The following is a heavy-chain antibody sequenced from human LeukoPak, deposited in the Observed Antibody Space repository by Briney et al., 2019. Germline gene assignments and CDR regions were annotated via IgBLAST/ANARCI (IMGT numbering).Heavy chain of an antibody. CDR1: GYTFTGYY. CDR3: ATEKDRIAAAGTKSDAFDI. D-gene: IGHD6-13*01. CDR2: INPNSGGT. V-gene: IGHV1-2*06. Sequence: ASVKVSCKASGYTFTGYYMHWVRQAPGQGLEWMGRINPNSGGTNYAQKFQGRVTMTRDTSISTAYMELSRLRPDDTAVYYCATEKDRIAAAGTKSDAFDIWGQGTMVTVSS. J-gene: IGHJ3*02.